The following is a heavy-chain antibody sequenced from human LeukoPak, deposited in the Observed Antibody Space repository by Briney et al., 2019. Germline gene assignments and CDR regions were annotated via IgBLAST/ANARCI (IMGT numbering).Heavy chain of an antibody. V-gene: IGHV1-2*02. Sequence: ASVKVSCKASGYTFTSYDINWVRQATGQGLEWMGWINPNSGGTDYAQNFQGRVTITRDRSISTAYMEVSRLTSDDTAVYYCARAGEISSSPREFQHWGQGTLVTVSS. D-gene: IGHD6-13*01. CDR2: INPNSGGT. J-gene: IGHJ1*01. CDR1: GYTFTSYD. CDR3: ARAGEISSSPREFQH.